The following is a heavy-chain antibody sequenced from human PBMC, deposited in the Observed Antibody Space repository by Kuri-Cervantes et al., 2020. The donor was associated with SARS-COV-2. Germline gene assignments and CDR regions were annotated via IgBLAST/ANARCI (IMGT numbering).Heavy chain of an antibody. D-gene: IGHD6-13*01. CDR1: GFTFSSYG. Sequence: GESLKISCAASGFTFSSYGMHWVRQAPGKGLEWVAVIWYDGSNKYYADSVKGRFTISRDNSKNTLYPQMNSLRAEDTAVYYCAREEYSSSWSAVDFDYWGQGTLVTVSS. CDR3: AREEYSSSWSAVDFDY. J-gene: IGHJ4*02. CDR2: IWYDGSNK. V-gene: IGHV3-33*08.